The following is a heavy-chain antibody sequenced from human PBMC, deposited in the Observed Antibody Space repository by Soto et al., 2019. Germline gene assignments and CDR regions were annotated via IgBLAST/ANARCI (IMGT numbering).Heavy chain of an antibody. CDR1: GYTFTNYD. CDR3: ARGSGQDRLDY. D-gene: IGHD2-15*01. V-gene: IGHV1-18*01. CDR2: ISTYNCNT. J-gene: IGHJ4*02. Sequence: QVQLVQSGPEVKKPGALVKVSCKASGYTFTNYDISWVRQAPGQGLEWMGWISTYNCNTNYTQKLQGRVSMTTDTSTNTAYMELRSLKSDDTAVYYCARGSGQDRLDYWGQGTLVTVSS.